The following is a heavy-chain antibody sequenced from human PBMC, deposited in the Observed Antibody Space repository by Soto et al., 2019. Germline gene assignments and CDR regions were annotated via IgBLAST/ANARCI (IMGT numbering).Heavy chain of an antibody. Sequence: QVQLVESGGGVVKPGRSQRLSCAASGFTFSNYAMHWVRKAPGKGLERVPVISYDGSNKYYADSVKGRFTISRDNSKNTLYLQMNSLRAEDTAVYYCARDYYRFNSGYGFSMDVWGQGTTVTVSS. D-gene: IGHD5-12*01. CDR3: ARDYYRFNSGYGFSMDV. V-gene: IGHV3-30-3*01. CDR2: ISYDGSNK. J-gene: IGHJ6*02. CDR1: GFTFSNYA.